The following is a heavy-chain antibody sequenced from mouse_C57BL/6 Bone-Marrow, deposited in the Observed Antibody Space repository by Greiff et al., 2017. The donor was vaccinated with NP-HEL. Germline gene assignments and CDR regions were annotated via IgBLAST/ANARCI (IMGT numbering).Heavy chain of an antibody. Sequence: QVTLKESGPGILQPSQTLSLTCSFSGFSLSTFGMGVGWIRQPSGKGLEWLAHIWWDDDKYYNPALKRRLTISKDTSKNQVFLKIANVDTADTATYYCARILITTVVASYYFDYWGQGTTLTVSS. CDR3: ARILITTVVASYYFDY. D-gene: IGHD1-1*01. CDR1: GFSLSTFGMG. V-gene: IGHV8-8*01. J-gene: IGHJ2*01. CDR2: IWWDDDK.